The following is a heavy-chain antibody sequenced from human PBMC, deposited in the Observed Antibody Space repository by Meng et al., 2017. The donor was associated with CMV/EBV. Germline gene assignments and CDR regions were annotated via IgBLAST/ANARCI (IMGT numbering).Heavy chain of an antibody. J-gene: IGHJ4*02. CDR3: ARDLPSDPSLDPIGLDY. CDR1: GFIFSDYY. D-gene: IGHD1-1*01. CDR2: ITSSGRTK. V-gene: IGHV3-11*01. Sequence: GASLKISCAASGFIFSDYYMSWIRQAPGKGLEWVSYITSSGRTKYYADSVKGRFTISRDNAKNSLYLQMNSLRAEDTALYYCARDLPSDPSLDPIGLDYWGQGTLVTVSS.